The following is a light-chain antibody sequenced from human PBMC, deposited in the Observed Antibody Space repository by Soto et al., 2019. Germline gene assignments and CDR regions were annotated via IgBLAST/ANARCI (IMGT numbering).Light chain of an antibody. CDR2: DAS. V-gene: IGKV3-11*01. CDR1: QGVSSY. Sequence: EIVLTQSPATLSLSPGERATLSCRASQGVSSYLAWYQQKPGQAPRLLIYDASNRATGIPAWFSGSGSGTAFTLTISSLEPDDFDAYYCQQRSNWPGTFGQGPKVEIK. CDR3: QQRSNWPGT. J-gene: IGKJ1*01.